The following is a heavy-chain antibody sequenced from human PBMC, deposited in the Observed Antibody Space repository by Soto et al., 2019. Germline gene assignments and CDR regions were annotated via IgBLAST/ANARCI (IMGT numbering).Heavy chain of an antibody. CDR1: GFTFNSYG. V-gene: IGHV3-33*01. D-gene: IGHD3-10*01. J-gene: IGHJ5*02. Sequence: QIQLVESGGAVVQPGGSLRLSCATSGFTFNSYGMHWVRQAPGKGLEWVAGIWSDGSYRNYADSVKGRFTISRDNSKNTWDLQMNSLRGEDTAVYYCARKGASGTDDNWIDPWGQGTLVTVSS. CDR2: IWSDGSYR. CDR3: ARKGASGTDDNWIDP.